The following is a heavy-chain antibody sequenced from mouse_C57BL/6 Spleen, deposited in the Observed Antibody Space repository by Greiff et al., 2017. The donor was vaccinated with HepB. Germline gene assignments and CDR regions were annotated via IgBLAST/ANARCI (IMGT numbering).Heavy chain of an antibody. CDR3: ARSYDGYYPAMDY. Sequence: EVQLQQSGPELVKPGASVKISCKASGYTFTDYYMNWVKQSHGKSLEWIGDINPNNGGTSYNQKFKGKATLTVDKSSSTAYMELRSLTSEDSAVYYCARSYDGYYPAMDYWGQGTSVTVSS. D-gene: IGHD2-3*01. V-gene: IGHV1-26*01. J-gene: IGHJ4*01. CDR1: GYTFTDYY. CDR2: INPNNGGT.